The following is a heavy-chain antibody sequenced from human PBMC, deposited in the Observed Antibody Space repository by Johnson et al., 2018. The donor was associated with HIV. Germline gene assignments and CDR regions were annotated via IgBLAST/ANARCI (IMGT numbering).Heavy chain of an antibody. Sequence: VQLVESGGAVVRPGGSLRLSCVGSGFRFEDYGMNWVRQTPGKGLVWVSRINTDGSSTSYADSVKGRFTISRDNAKNTLYLQMNSLRAEDTAVYYCANGRLAAHDAFDIWGQGTM. V-gene: IGHV3-74*02. J-gene: IGHJ3*02. CDR2: INTDGSST. CDR1: GFRFEDYG. CDR3: ANGRLAAHDAFDI. D-gene: IGHD1-26*01.